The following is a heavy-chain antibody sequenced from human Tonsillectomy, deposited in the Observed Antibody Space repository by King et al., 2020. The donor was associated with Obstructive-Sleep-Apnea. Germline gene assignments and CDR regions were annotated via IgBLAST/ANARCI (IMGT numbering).Heavy chain of an antibody. V-gene: IGHV3-30*18. CDR3: AKQLGYYYGMDV. J-gene: IGHJ6*02. D-gene: IGHD3-16*01. CDR1: GFTFSSYG. Sequence: VQLVESGGGVVQPGRSLRLSCAASGFTFSSYGMDWVRQAPGKGLEWVAIISHDGSNKYYADSVKGRFTISRDKSENTLYLHMNSLRAEDTAVYYCAKQLGYYYGMDVWGQGTTVTVSS. CDR2: ISHDGSNK.